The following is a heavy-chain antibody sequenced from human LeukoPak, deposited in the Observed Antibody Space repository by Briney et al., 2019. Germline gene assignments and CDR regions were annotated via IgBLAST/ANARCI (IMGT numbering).Heavy chain of an antibody. CDR2: IKQEGSEK. D-gene: IGHD1-7*01. J-gene: IGHJ4*02. CDR3: ARDAGYNWNYKEV. Sequence: GGSLRLSCAASGFTFSSYWMSWVRQAPGKGLEWVANIKQEGSEKYYVDSVKGRFTISRDNAKNSLYLQMNSLRAEDTAVYYYARDAGYNWNYKEVWGQGTLVTVSS. CDR1: GFTFSSYW. V-gene: IGHV3-7*01.